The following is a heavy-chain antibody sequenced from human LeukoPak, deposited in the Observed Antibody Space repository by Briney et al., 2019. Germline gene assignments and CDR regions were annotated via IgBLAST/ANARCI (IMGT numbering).Heavy chain of an antibody. J-gene: IGHJ4*02. V-gene: IGHV1-2*02. CDR2: INPNSGGT. CDR3: ARDRYSSSGLDY. Sequence: ASVKVSCKASGYTFTGYYMHWVRQAPGQGLEWMGWINPNSGGTNYAQKFQGRVTMTRDTSISTAYMELSRLRSDDTAVYYCARDRYSSSGLDYWGQGILVTVSS. D-gene: IGHD6-6*01. CDR1: GYTFTGYY.